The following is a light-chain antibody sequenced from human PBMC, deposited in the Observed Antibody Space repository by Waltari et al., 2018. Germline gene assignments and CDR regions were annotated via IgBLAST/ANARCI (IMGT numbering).Light chain of an antibody. CDR3: CSYADSSTLV. Sequence: QSALTQPACVSGFPGQSITISCTGTSRDVGRDNIVLWYQQYPGTAPKLMIYNGSKRPSGVSNPLSGSKSGNTASLTISGLQAEDEADSYCCSYADSSTLVFGGGTKLTVL. CDR1: SRDVGRDNI. V-gene: IGLV2-23*01. J-gene: IGLJ3*02. CDR2: NGS.